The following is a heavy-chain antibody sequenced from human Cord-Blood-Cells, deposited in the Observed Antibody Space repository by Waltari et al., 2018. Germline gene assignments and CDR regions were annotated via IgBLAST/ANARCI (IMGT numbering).Heavy chain of an antibody. CDR2: INPIFGTA. CDR3: ASHYDSSGYYYYYGMDV. V-gene: IGHV1-69*01. Sequence: QVQLVQSGAEVKKPGSSVKVSCKASGGTFSSYAISWVRQAPGQGLEWMGGINPIFGTANYAQKVQGRVTITADESTSTAYMELSSLRSEDTAVYYCASHYDSSGYYYYYGMDVWGQGTTVTVSS. CDR1: GGTFSSYA. D-gene: IGHD3-22*01. J-gene: IGHJ6*02.